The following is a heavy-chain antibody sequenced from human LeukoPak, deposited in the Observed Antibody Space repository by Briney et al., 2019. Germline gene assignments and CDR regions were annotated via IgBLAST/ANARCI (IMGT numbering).Heavy chain of an antibody. J-gene: IGHJ3*02. CDR3: ARGASSGYYTDAFDI. D-gene: IGHD3-22*01. CDR1: GFTFSSYS. V-gene: IGHV3-21*01. CDR2: ISSSSSYI. Sequence: KPGGSLRLSCAASGFTFSSYSMNWVRQAPGKGLEWLSSISSSSSYIYYADSVKGRFTISRDNAKNSLYLQMNSLRAEDTAVYYFARGASSGYYTDAFDIWGQGTMVTVSS.